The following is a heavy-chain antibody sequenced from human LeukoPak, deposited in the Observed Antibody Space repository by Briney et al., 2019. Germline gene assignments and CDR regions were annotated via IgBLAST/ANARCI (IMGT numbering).Heavy chain of an antibody. CDR3: ARGLRRAAADNWFDP. CDR2: ISYDGSNK. J-gene: IGHJ5*02. Sequence: GGSLRLSCAAPGFTFSSYALHWVRQAPGKGLEWVAVISYDGSNKYYADSVKGRFTISRDNSKNTLYLQMNSLRAEDTAVYYCARGLRRAAADNWFDPWGQGTLVTVSS. CDR1: GFTFSSYA. V-gene: IGHV3-30-3*01. D-gene: IGHD6-13*01.